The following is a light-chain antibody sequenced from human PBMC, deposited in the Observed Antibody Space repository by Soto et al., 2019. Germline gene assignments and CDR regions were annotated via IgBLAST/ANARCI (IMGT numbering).Light chain of an antibody. V-gene: IGKV1-39*01. CDR2: AAS. J-gene: IGKJ2*01. CDR1: QSISSY. CDR3: QQSYSSPPT. Sequence: DIQMTQSPSSLSASVGDRVTITCRASQSISSYLSWYQQKTGKAPKLLIYAASSLQSGVPSRISGSGSGTEFTLTISRLQPEDFATYFCQQSYSSPPTFGQGTKLAIK.